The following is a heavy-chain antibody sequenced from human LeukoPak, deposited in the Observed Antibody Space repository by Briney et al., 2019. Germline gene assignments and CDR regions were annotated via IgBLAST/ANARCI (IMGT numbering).Heavy chain of an antibody. D-gene: IGHD3/OR15-3a*01. J-gene: IGHJ4*02. CDR3: ARADGTGGPYDY. Sequence: AGGSLRLSCAVSGFTVSSNYMSWVRQAPGKELEWVSVIYSGGSTYHADSVKGRFTISRDNSKNTLFLQMNSLRAEDTAVYYCARADGTGGPYDYWGQGTLVTVSS. V-gene: IGHV3-53*01. CDR2: IYSGGST. CDR1: GFTVSSNY.